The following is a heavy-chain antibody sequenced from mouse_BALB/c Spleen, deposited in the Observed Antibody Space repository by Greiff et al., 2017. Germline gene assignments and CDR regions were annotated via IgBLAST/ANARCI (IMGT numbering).Heavy chain of an antibody. J-gene: IGHJ3*01. CDR3: ARHPTIGTWFAY. CDR2: ISSGGSYT. V-gene: IGHV5-6*01. D-gene: IGHD2-14*01. CDR1: GFTFSSYG. Sequence: EVQLVESGGDLVKPGGSLKLSCAASGFTFSSYGMSWVRQTPDKRLEWVATISSGGSYTYYPDSVKGRFTISRDNAKNTLYLQMSSLKSEDTAMYYCARHPTIGTWFAYWGQGTLVTVSA.